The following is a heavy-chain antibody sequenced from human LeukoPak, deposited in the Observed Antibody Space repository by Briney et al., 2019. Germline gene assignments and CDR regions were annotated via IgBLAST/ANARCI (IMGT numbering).Heavy chain of an antibody. V-gene: IGHV4-30-2*01. J-gene: IGHJ5*02. CDR2: IYHSGST. CDR1: GGPISSGGYY. D-gene: IGHD6-19*01. Sequence: SETLSLTCTVSGGPISSGGYYWSWIRQPPGKGLEWIGYIYHSGSTYYNPSLKSRVTISLDTSKNQFSLNLRSVTAADTAVYYCASVRGYSSGWYASGFDPWGQGTLVTVSS. CDR3: ASVRGYSSGWYASGFDP.